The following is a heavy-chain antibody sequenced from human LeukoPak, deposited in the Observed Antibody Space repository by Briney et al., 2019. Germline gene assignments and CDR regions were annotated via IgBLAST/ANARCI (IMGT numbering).Heavy chain of an antibody. CDR1: GFTFSSYG. D-gene: IGHD3-3*01. Sequence: AGGSLRLSCAASGFTFSSYGMHWVRQAPGKGLEWVAVISYDGSNKYYADSVKGRFTISRDNSKNTLYLQMNSLRAEDTAVYYCARDRTYYDFAGDYWGQGTLVTVSS. CDR2: ISYDGSNK. CDR3: ARDRTYYDFAGDY. J-gene: IGHJ4*02. V-gene: IGHV3-30*03.